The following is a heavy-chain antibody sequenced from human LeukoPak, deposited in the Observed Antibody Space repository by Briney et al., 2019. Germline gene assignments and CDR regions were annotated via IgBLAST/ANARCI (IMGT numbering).Heavy chain of an antibody. J-gene: IGHJ3*02. CDR1: GYTFTSYY. CDR3: ARRSQDAFDI. V-gene: IGHV1-69*13. Sequence: GASVKVSCKASGYTFTSYYMHWVRQAPGQGLEWMGGIIPIFGTANYAQKFQGRVTITADESTSTAYMELSSLRSEDTAVYYCARRSQDAFDIWGQGTMVTVSS. CDR2: IIPIFGTA.